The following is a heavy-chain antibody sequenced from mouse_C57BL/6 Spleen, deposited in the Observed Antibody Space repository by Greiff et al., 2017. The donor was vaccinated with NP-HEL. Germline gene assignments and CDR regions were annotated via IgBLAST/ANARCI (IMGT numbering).Heavy chain of an antibody. D-gene: IGHD4-1*01. CDR3: ARAGLTGTFFDY. V-gene: IGHV1-22*01. CDR2: INPNNGGT. J-gene: IGHJ2*01. Sequence: EVQLVESGPELVKPGASVKMSCKASGYTFTDYNMHWVKQSHGKSLEWIGYINPNNGGTSYNQKFKGKATLTVNKSSSTAYMELRSLTSEDSAVYYCARAGLTGTFFDYWGQGTTLTVSS. CDR1: GYTFTDYN.